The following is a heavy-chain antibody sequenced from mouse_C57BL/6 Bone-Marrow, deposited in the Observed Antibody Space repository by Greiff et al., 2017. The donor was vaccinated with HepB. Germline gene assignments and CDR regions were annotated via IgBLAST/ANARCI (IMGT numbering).Heavy chain of an antibody. CDR1: GYTFTSYW. V-gene: IGHV1-64*01. D-gene: IGHD1-1*01. J-gene: IGHJ1*03. CDR3: ASHYYGSSYWYFDG. Sequence: QVQLQQPGAELVKPGASVKLSCKASGYTFTSYWMHWVKQRPGQGLEWIGMIHPNSGSTNYNEKFKSKATLTVDKSSSTAYMQLSSLTSEDSSVYYCASHYYGSSYWYFDGWGTGTTVTVSS. CDR2: IHPNSGST.